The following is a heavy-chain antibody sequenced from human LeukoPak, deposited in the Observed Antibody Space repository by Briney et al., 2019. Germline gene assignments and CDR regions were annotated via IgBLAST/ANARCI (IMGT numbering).Heavy chain of an antibody. CDR1: GGSFSGYY. CDR3: ARLSLVPAANRHYYYGMDV. J-gene: IGHJ6*02. V-gene: IGHV4-34*01. Sequence: SETLSLTCAVYGGSFSGYYWSWIRQPPGKGLEWIGEINHSGSTNYNPSLKSRVTISVDTSKNQFSLKLSSVTAADTAVYYCARLSLVPAANRHYYYGMDVWGQGTTVTVSS. CDR2: INHSGST. D-gene: IGHD2-2*01.